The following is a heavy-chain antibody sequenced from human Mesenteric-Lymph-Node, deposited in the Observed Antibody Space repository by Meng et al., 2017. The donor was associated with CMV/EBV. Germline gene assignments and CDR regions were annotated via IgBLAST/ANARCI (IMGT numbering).Heavy chain of an antibody. CDR2: INPKNGGT. J-gene: IGHJ4*02. Sequence: ASVTVSCKASGYTFTGHYLHWVRQAPGQGLEWMGWINPKNGGTLFAQKFQDRLSVTRDTSISTIYMELSRLGSDDTAVYYCATELTIVGVTSHWGQGTLVTVSS. V-gene: IGHV1-2*02. D-gene: IGHD1-26*01. CDR1: GYTFTGHY. CDR3: ATELTIVGVTSH.